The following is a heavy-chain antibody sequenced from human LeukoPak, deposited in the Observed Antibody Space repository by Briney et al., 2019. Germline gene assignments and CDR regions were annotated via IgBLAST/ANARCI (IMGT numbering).Heavy chain of an antibody. CDR1: GYTFTSYG. D-gene: IGHD3-10*01. J-gene: IGHJ4*02. CDR2: ISAYNGNT. V-gene: IGHV1-18*01. Sequence: ASVKVSCKASGYTFTSYGISWVRQAPGQGLEWMGWISAYNGNTNYAQKLQGRVTMTTDTSTSTAYMELRSLRSDDTAVYYCATSNFNYYGSGSYFDYWGQGTLVTVSS. CDR3: ATSNFNYYGSGSYFDY.